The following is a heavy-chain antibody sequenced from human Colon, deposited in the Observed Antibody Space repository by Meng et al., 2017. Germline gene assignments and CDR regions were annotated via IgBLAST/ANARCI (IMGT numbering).Heavy chain of an antibody. CDR3: AKAIPDSGLAP. V-gene: IGHV3-74*01. J-gene: IGHJ2*01. D-gene: IGHD6-25*01. CDR2: IGSDGTI. Sequence: ELQLVESGGGLVQPGGSLRLSCVASGFTLSKSWMHWVRQAPGKGLVWVSRIGSDGTIRYGDSVKGRFTISRDDAKNTLYLQMDSLRAEDTAMYYCAKAIPDSGLAPWGRGTLVTVSS. CDR1: GFTLSKSW.